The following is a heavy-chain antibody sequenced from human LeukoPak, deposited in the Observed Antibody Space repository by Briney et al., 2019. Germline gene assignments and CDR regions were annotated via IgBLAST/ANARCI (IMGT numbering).Heavy chain of an antibody. J-gene: IGHJ4*02. CDR1: GGTFSSYA. CDR3: ASTPHPIVGATAFDY. V-gene: IGHV1-69*01. D-gene: IGHD1-26*01. Sequence: SVKVSCKASGGTFSSYAISWVRQAPGQGLEWMGGIIPIFGTANYAQKFQGRVTITADESTSTACMELSSLRPEDTAVYYCASTPHPIVGATAFDYWGQGTLVTVSS. CDR2: IIPIFGTA.